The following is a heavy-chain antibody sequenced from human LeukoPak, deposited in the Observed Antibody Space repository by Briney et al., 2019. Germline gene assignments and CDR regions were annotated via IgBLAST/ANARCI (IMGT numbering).Heavy chain of an antibody. CDR2: VNPNSGDT. J-gene: IGHJ6*03. CDR3: ARGGIPIFGVVEDYSYYYMDV. V-gene: IGHV1-8*03. D-gene: IGHD3-3*01. CDR1: GYTFTNYD. Sequence: ASVKVSCKASGYTFTNYDINWVRQATGQGIEWVGWVNPNSGDTGYAQKFQGRLTITRNTSISTAYMELSSLRSEDTAVYYCARGGIPIFGVVEDYSYYYMDVWGKGATVTVSS.